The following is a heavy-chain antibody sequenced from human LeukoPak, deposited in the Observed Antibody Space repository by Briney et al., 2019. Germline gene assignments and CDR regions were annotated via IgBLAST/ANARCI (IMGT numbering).Heavy chain of an antibody. V-gene: IGHV4-61*02. CDR3: ARYGGWDFDY. J-gene: IGHJ4*02. Sequence: SETLSLTCTVSGDSISSGSYYWSWIRQPAGKGLEWIGRIYTSGSTNYNPSLKSRVTISVDTSKNQFSLKLSSVTAADTAVYYCARYGGWDFDYWGQGTLVTVSS. D-gene: IGHD3-16*01. CDR2: IYTSGST. CDR1: GDSISSGSYY.